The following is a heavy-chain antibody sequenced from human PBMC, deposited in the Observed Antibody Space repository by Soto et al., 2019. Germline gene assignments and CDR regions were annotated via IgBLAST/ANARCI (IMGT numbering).Heavy chain of an antibody. J-gene: IGHJ6*02. V-gene: IGHV4-31*03. D-gene: IGHD6-13*01. CDR1: GASIYNGGYF. Sequence: SETLSLTCSVSGASIYNGGYFWSWIRQSPGKGLEWIGHIHNSGSPYNNPSLKSRVTISVDTSKNQFSLKLSSVTAADTAVYYCARDLQYSRLFYGMDVWGQGTTVTVSS. CDR3: ARDLQYSRLFYGMDV. CDR2: IHNSGSP.